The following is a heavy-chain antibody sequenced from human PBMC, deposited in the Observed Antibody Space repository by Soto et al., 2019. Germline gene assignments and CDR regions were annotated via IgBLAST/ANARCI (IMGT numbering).Heavy chain of an antibody. Sequence: SVKVSCKASGGTFSSYTISWVRQAPGQGLEWMGRIIPILGIANYAQKFQGRVTITADKSTSTAYMELSSLRSEDTAVYYCANSHSQQQLVPPSESWGQGTLVTVSS. V-gene: IGHV1-69*02. D-gene: IGHD6-13*01. CDR1: GGTFSSYT. J-gene: IGHJ5*02. CDR3: ANSHSQQQLVPPSES. CDR2: IIPILGIA.